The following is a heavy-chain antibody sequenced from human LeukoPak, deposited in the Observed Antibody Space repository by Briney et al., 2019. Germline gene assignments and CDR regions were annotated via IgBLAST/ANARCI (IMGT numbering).Heavy chain of an antibody. V-gene: IGHV4-30-2*01. CDR2: IYHSGST. D-gene: IGHD3-3*01. CDR3: ARESYYDFWSGYYIAFDF. CDR1: GGSISSGGYY. Sequence: SETLSLTCTVSGGSISSGGYYWSWIRQPPGKGLEWIGYIYHSGSTYYNPSLKSRVTISVDTSKNQFSLKLSSVTAADTAVYYCARESYYDFWSGYYIAFDFWGQGTMVTVSS. J-gene: IGHJ3*01.